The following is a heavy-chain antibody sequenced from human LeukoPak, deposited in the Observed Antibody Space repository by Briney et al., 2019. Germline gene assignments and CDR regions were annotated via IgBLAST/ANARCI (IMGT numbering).Heavy chain of an antibody. CDR2: IRYDGSNK. D-gene: IGHD2-8*02. CDR3: ATYRQVLLPFES. Sequence: GGSLRLSCAASGFTFSSYGMHWVRQAPGKGLEWVAFIRYDGSNKYYADSVKGRFSISRDNSKNTLYLQMNSLRAEDTAIYYCATYRQVLLPFESWGQGTLVTVSS. J-gene: IGHJ4*02. V-gene: IGHV3-30*02. CDR1: GFTFSSYG.